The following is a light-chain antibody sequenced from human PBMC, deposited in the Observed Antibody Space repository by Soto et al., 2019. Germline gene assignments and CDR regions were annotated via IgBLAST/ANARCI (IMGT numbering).Light chain of an antibody. CDR2: AAS. J-gene: IGKJ4*01. V-gene: IGKV1-39*01. CDR1: QSINSY. Sequence: DIQMTQSPSSLSASVGDRVTITCRASQSINSYLNWYQQKPGKAPKLLISAASSLQSGVPSRFSGSGSGTDFTLTISSLQPEDFATYYCQQSYSTGLSFGGGTKVEIK. CDR3: QQSYSTGLS.